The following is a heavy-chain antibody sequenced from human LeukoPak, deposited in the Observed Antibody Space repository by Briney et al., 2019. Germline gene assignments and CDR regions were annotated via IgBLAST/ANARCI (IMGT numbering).Heavy chain of an antibody. CDR3: ARDLYGSGSYDNYFDY. D-gene: IGHD3-10*01. CDR1: GGSISSYY. Sequence: PSETLSLTCTVSGGSISSYYWSWIRQPPGKGLEWIGYIYYSGSTNYNPSLKSRVTISVDTSKNQFSLKLSSVTAADTAVYYCARDLYGSGSYDNYFDYWGQGTLVTVSS. CDR2: IYYSGST. V-gene: IGHV4-59*01. J-gene: IGHJ4*02.